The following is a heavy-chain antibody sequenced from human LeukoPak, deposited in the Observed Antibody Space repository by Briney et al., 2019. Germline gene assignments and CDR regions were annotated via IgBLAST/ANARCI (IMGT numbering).Heavy chain of an antibody. D-gene: IGHD2-2*01. CDR1: GYSISSGYY. V-gene: IGHV4-38-2*01. Sequence: SETLSLTCAVSGYSISSGYYWGWIRQPPGEGLEWIGSIYHSGSTYYNPSLKSRVTISVDTSKNQFSLKLSSVTAADTAVYYCARGYCSSTSCPHGGYWGQGTLVTVSS. CDR3: ARGYCSSTSCPHGGY. J-gene: IGHJ4*02. CDR2: IYHSGST.